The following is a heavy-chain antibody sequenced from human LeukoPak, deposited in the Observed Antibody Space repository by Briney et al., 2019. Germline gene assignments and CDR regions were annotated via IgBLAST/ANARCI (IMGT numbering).Heavy chain of an antibody. V-gene: IGHV3-23*01. CDR1: GFTFSSYA. CDR3: AKGSSSSSRYYFDY. Sequence: GGSLRLSCAAPGFTFSSYAMSWVRQAPGKGLEWVSVISGSGGSTYYADSVKGRFTISRDNSKNTLYLQMNSLRAEDTAVYYCAKGSSSSSRYYFDYWGQGTLVTVSS. D-gene: IGHD6-6*01. CDR2: ISGSGGST. J-gene: IGHJ4*02.